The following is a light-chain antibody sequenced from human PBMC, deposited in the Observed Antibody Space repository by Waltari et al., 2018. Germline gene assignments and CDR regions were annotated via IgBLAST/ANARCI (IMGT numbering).Light chain of an antibody. Sequence: DVQMTQSPSSLSAPLGDTVTITCRASQTISRYLNWYQQQPGKAPKLLIYAATTLQSEVPSRFTGSGSGTDFTLTISSVQPEDFATYYCQQSYSTPRTFGQGTKLDIK. V-gene: IGKV1-39*01. CDR2: AAT. J-gene: IGKJ2*01. CDR3: QQSYSTPRT. CDR1: QTISRY.